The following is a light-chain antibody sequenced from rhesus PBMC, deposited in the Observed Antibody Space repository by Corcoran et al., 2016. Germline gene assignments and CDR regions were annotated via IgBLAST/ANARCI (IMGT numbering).Light chain of an antibody. CDR1: QGIKKE. Sequence: DIQMTQSPSSLSASVGDRVTVTCRASQGIKKELSWYQQKPGKAPTLLIYASSTLQTGVSLRFTGSGSGTNFTLTISSLLPEDVATDDCLQDYTAPLTVGGGTNVEIK. CDR2: ASS. CDR3: LQDYTAPLT. V-gene: IGKV1-94*01. J-gene: IGKJ4*01.